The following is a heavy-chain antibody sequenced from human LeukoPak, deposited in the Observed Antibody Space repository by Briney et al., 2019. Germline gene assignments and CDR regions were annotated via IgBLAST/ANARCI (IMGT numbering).Heavy chain of an antibody. CDR3: AGVPAAAGWFDP. V-gene: IGHV4-4*07. D-gene: IGHD6-13*01. CDR1: GGSISSYY. Sequence: SETLSLTCTVSGGSISSYYWSWIRQPAGKGLEWIGRIYTSGSTNYNPSLKSRVTMSVDTSKNQFSLKLSSVTAADTAAYYCAGVPAAAGWFDPWGQGTLVTVSS. CDR2: IYTSGST. J-gene: IGHJ5*02.